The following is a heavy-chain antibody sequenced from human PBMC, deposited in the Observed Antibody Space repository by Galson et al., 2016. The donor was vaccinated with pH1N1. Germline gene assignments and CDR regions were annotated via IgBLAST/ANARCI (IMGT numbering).Heavy chain of an antibody. CDR2: ISNSGAYI. J-gene: IGHJ6*02. CDR1: GFTFFSSYS. D-gene: IGHD1-26*01. CDR3: AGDSGTPRNYGMDV. V-gene: IGHV3-21*05. Sequence: SLRLSCAASGFTFFSSYSINWVRQAPGKGLEWVSFISNSGAYIYYADSVKGRFTISRDNAKKSLSLEMNSLRVEETAIYYCAGDSGTPRNYGMDVWGQGTTVTVFS.